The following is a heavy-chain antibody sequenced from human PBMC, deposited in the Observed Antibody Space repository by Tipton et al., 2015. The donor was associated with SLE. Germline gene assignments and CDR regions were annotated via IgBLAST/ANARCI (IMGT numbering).Heavy chain of an antibody. CDR2: IHHSGST. D-gene: IGHD6-19*01. V-gene: IGHV4-34*01. Sequence: TLSLTCAVYGGSFSGYYWSWIRQPPGKGLEWIGEIHHSGSTNYNPSLKSRVTISVDTSKNQFSLKLSSVTAADTAVYYCARRQWLVRGEYDYWGQGTLVTVSS. J-gene: IGHJ4*02. CDR3: ARRQWLVRGEYDY. CDR1: GGSFSGYY.